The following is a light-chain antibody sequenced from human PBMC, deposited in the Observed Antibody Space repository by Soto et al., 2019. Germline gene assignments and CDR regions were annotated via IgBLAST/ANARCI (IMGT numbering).Light chain of an antibody. Sequence: EILLTQSPGTLSLSPGDRAALSCRTTQILNGGSLAWYQVKPGQAPRLLMYDSSIRAAGVPNRFSGSGSGTDFTLTISRLETEDFAVYYCQLYGSSPELTFGGGTKVDIK. CDR3: QLYGSSPELT. V-gene: IGKV3-20*01. J-gene: IGKJ4*01. CDR2: DSS. CDR1: QILNGGS.